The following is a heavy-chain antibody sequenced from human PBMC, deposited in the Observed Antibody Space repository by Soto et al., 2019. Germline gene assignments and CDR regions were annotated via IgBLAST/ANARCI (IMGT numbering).Heavy chain of an antibody. CDR1: GYTFTGYY. J-gene: IGHJ4*02. Sequence: ASVKVSCKASGYTFTGYYMHWVRQAPGQGLEWMGWINPNSGGTNYAQKFQGWVTITKDTSENQVVLKMTNMDPVDTATYYCAHRRGDLLTGHYYFDYWGQGTLVTVSS. CDR2: INPNSGGT. D-gene: IGHD3-9*01. V-gene: IGHV1-2*04. CDR3: AHRRGDLLTGHYYFDY.